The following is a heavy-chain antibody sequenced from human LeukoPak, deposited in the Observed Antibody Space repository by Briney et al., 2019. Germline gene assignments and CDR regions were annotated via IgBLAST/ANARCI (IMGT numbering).Heavy chain of an antibody. CDR3: ARDHRYAFDN. Sequence: GGSLRLSCAASGFNFIDYSMNWVRRAPGKGLEWISYIGISSGNTKYADSVKGRFTISRDKARNSLYLQMNSLRVEDTAVYYCARDHRYAFDNWGHGTLVTVSS. J-gene: IGHJ4*01. CDR1: GFNFIDYS. V-gene: IGHV3-48*01. CDR2: IGISSGNT. D-gene: IGHD5-12*01.